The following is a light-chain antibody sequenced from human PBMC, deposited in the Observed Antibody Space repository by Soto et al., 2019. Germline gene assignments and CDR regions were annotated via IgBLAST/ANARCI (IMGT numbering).Light chain of an antibody. J-gene: IGKJ5*01. Sequence: VVAESPETQSFSPGERATLSCRASQSVSSSSLAWYQQRPGQAPRLLIYGTSSRATGIPDRFSGSGSGTDFTLTISRLEPEDFAVYFCQRYGSSPLIPFGQGRRLEIK. CDR3: QRYGSSPLIP. V-gene: IGKV3-20*01. CDR1: QSVSSSS. CDR2: GTS.